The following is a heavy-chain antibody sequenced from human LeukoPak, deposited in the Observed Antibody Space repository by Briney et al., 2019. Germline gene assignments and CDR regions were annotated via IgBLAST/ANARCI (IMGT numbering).Heavy chain of an antibody. J-gene: IGHJ6*04. Sequence: SETLSLTCAVYGGSFSGNYWSWMRQPPGKGLEWIGEINHSGSTNYNPSLKSRVTISVDTSKNQFSLKLSSVTAADTAVYYCARRYGSGSYYYYYGMDVWGKGTTVTVPS. CDR2: INHSGST. D-gene: IGHD3-10*01. CDR1: GGSFSGNY. V-gene: IGHV4-34*01. CDR3: ARRYGSGSYYYYYGMDV.